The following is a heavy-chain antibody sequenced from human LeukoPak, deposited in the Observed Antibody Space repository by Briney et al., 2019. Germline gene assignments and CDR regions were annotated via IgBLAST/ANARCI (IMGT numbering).Heavy chain of an antibody. CDR1: GGSISSYY. Sequence: SETLSLTCTVSGGSISSYYGSWIRQPPGKGLEWTGYIYYSGSTNYNPSLKSRVTISGDTSKNHFSLNLNSVTAADTAVYHCAHSRDGYNFEYWGQGTLVTVSS. CDR3: AHSRDGYNFEY. J-gene: IGHJ4*02. CDR2: IYYSGST. D-gene: IGHD5-24*01. V-gene: IGHV4-59*01.